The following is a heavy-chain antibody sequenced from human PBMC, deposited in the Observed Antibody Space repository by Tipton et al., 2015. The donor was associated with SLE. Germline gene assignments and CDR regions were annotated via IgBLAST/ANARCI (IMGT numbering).Heavy chain of an antibody. J-gene: IGHJ2*01. CDR1: GFSFSDYY. V-gene: IGHV3-11*06. Sequence: AVSGFSFSDYYMSWIRQAPGKGLEWVSYISSSSTYTNYADSVKGRFTISRDNAKNSLYLQMNSLRAEDTAVYYCARRYIVATVNWNFDLWGRGTLVTVSS. CDR2: ISSSSTYT. D-gene: IGHD5-12*01. CDR3: ARRYIVATVNWNFDL.